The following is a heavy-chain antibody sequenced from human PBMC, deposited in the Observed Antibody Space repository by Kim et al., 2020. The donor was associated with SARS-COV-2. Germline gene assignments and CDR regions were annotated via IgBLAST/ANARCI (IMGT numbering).Heavy chain of an antibody. V-gene: IGHV3-30*04. J-gene: IGHJ4*02. CDR1: GFTFSSYA. CDR2: ISYDGSNK. CDR3: ARDRCSSTGGYGFDY. Sequence: GGSLRLSCAASGFTFSSYAMHWVRQAPGKGLEWVAVISYDGSNKYYADSVKGRFTISRDNSKNTLYLQMNSLRAEDTAVYYCARDRCSSTGGYGFDYWGQGTLVTVSS. D-gene: IGHD2-2*01.